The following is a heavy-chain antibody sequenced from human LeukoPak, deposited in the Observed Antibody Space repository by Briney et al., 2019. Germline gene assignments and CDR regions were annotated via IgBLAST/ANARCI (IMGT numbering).Heavy chain of an antibody. CDR1: GFTFSSYA. Sequence: GGSLRLSCAASGFTFSSYAMSWVRQAPGKGLEWVSAISGSGGSTYYADSVKGRFTISRDNSKNTLYLQMNSLRAEDTAVYYCAKDRSGAGYSGSWYVSYFDYWGQGTLVTVSS. D-gene: IGHD6-13*01. J-gene: IGHJ4*02. CDR3: AKDRSGAGYSGSWYVSYFDY. V-gene: IGHV3-23*01. CDR2: ISGSGGST.